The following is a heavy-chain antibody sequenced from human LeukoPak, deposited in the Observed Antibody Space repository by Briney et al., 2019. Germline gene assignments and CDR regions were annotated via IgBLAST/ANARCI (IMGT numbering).Heavy chain of an antibody. CDR1: GYIFTAYA. V-gene: IGHV1-3*01. J-gene: IGHJ5*02. CDR2: INAGNGIT. Sequence: ASVKVSCKASGYIFTAYAIHWVRQAPGQGLEWMGWINAGNGITKYSQKFRGRVTITRDTSATTVYMELSSLRSEDTALYYCARDFGSSSGYYWFDPWGQGTLVTVSS. D-gene: IGHD6-19*01. CDR3: ARDFGSSSGYYWFDP.